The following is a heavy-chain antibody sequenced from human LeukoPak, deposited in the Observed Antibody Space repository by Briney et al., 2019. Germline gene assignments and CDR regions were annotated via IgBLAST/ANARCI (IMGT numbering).Heavy chain of an antibody. Sequence: SETLSLTCTVSGGSISGSYWSWIRQPAGKGLEWIGRIYMTGDTNYNPSLKSRVSMSVDTSKNQFFLELNSVTAADAAVYYCAVGGYNYFWGQGTLVTVSS. J-gene: IGHJ4*02. CDR2: IYMTGDT. D-gene: IGHD5-24*01. CDR3: AVGGYNYF. V-gene: IGHV4-4*07. CDR1: GGSISGSY.